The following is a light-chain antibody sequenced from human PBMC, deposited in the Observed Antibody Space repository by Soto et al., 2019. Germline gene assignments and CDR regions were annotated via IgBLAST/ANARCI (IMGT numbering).Light chain of an antibody. V-gene: IGKV3-11*01. CDR1: QSVSSY. J-gene: IGKJ3*01. CDR3: QQRSNWPPT. Sequence: EIVLTQSPAPLSLSPGERATLSCRASQSVSSYLAWYQQKPGQAPRLLIYDASNRATGIPARFSGSGSGTAFTLTLSSLEPEDFAVYYCQQRSNWPPTFGPGTKVDIK. CDR2: DAS.